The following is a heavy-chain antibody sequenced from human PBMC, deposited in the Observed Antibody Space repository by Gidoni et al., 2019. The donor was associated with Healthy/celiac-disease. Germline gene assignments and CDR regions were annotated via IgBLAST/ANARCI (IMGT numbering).Heavy chain of an antibody. CDR2: INPSGGST. J-gene: IGHJ3*02. CDR3: ARVGPYSGSYRDAFDI. D-gene: IGHD1-26*01. CDR1: GYPFTSYY. Sequence: QVQLVQSGAEVKKPGASVKVSCKASGYPFTSYYMHWVRQAPGQGLEWMGIINPSGGSTSYAKKFQGRVTMTRDTSTSTVYMELSSLRSEDTAVYYCARVGPYSGSYRDAFDIWGQGTMVTVSS. V-gene: IGHV1-46*01.